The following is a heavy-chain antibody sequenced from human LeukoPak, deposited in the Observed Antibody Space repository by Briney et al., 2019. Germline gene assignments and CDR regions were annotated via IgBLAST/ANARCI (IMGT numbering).Heavy chain of an antibody. CDR1: GGSISSGGYY. J-gene: IGHJ4*02. D-gene: IGHD3-10*01. V-gene: IGHV4-31*03. Sequence: PSETLSLTCTVSGGSISSGGYYWSWIRQHPGTGLEWIGYIYYSGSTYYNPSLKSRVTISVDTSKNQFSLKLSSVTAADTAVYYCARGRFHSGSYYLDYWGQGTLVTVSS. CDR3: ARGRFHSGSYYLDY. CDR2: IYYSGST.